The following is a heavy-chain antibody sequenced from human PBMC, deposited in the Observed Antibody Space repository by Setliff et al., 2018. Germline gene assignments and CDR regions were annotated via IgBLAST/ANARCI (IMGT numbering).Heavy chain of an antibody. CDR3: ARERYFDWFFED. D-gene: IGHD3-9*01. V-gene: IGHV4-61*02. J-gene: IGHJ4*01. CDR2: IHASGSP. CDR1: GGSISSGSHY. Sequence: SETLSLTCTVSGGSISSGSHYWSWIRQPAGKGLEWIGRIHASGSPDYNPSFKSRVTISRDTSTNQFSLKLGPVTAADTAVYYCARERYFDWFFEDWGHGTLVTVSS.